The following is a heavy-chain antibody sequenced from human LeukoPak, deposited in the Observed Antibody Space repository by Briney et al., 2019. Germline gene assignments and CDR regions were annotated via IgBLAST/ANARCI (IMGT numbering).Heavy chain of an antibody. CDR3: ARVAGTVSEIRMGWFDP. D-gene: IGHD6-19*01. CDR2: IIPILGIA. CDR1: GGTFSSYA. V-gene: IGHV1-69*04. J-gene: IGHJ5*02. Sequence: ASVKVSCKASGGTFSSYAISWVRQAPGQGLEWMGRIIPILGIAKYARKFQGRVTITADKSTSTAYMELSSLRSEDTAVYYCARVAGTVSEIRMGWFDPWGQGTLVTVSS.